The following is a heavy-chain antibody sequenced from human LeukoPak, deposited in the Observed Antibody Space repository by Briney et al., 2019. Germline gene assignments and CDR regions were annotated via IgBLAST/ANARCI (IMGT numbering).Heavy chain of an antibody. V-gene: IGHV3-74*01. CDR3: ARGRVEMATIGAFDI. Sequence: GGSLRLSCAASGFTFSIYWMHWVRQAPGKGLVWVSRINSDGSSTSYADSVKGRFTISRDNAKNTLYLQMNSLRADDTAVYYCARGRVEMATIGAFDIWGQGTMVTVSS. CDR2: INSDGSST. J-gene: IGHJ3*02. CDR1: GFTFSIYW. D-gene: IGHD5-24*01.